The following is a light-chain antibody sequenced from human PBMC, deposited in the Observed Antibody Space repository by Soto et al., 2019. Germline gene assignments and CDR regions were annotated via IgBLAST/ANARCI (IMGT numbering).Light chain of an antibody. Sequence: DIQMTPSPSTLSASVGDRVTITCRASQSFSSWLAWYQQKPGKAPKLLIYDASTLESGVPSRFSGSGSGTEFTLTISSLQPDDFATYYCQQYNSYSPITFGQGTRLEIK. J-gene: IGKJ5*01. V-gene: IGKV1-5*01. CDR1: QSFSSW. CDR3: QQYNSYSPIT. CDR2: DAS.